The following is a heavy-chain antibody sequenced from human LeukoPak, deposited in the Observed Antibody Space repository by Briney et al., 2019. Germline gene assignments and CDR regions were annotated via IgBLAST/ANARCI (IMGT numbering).Heavy chain of an antibody. Sequence: GGSLRLSCAASGFTFSSYEMNWVSQAPGKWLEWVSYISGSGSTIYYADSVKGRFSISRNNTKNSLYLQMNSLRAEDTAVYYCARVVAISTGYFDYWGQGTLVTVSS. J-gene: IGHJ4*02. D-gene: IGHD5-12*01. CDR1: GFTFSSYE. CDR2: ISGSGSTI. V-gene: IGHV3-48*03. CDR3: ARVVAISTGYFDY.